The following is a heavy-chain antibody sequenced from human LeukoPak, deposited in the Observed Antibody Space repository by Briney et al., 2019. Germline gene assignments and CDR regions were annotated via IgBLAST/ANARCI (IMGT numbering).Heavy chain of an antibody. CDR1: GFTYSSYG. CDR2: IWYDGSNK. Sequence: GGSLRLSCAASGFTYSSYGIHCVRQAPGKGLEWVAVIWYDGSNKYYADSVKGRFTISRDNSKNTLYLQMNSLRAEDTAVYYCASDRQWLDYWGQGTLVTVSS. V-gene: IGHV3-33*01. J-gene: IGHJ4*02. CDR3: ASDRQWLDY. D-gene: IGHD6-19*01.